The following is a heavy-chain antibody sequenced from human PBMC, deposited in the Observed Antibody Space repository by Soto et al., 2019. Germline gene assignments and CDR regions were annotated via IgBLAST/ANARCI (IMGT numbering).Heavy chain of an antibody. V-gene: IGHV3-23*01. Sequence: PGGSLRLSCVASGITFGSRAMSWVRQAPGEGLEWVSTITDNGGDTKSADSVRGRFTISRDNSKNTLFLQTNTLRDNDTTIYYCAKANTGDCGRDCSSGYFDYWGQGVLVTVSS. CDR2: ITDNGGDT. CDR3: AKANTGDCGRDCSSGYFDY. J-gene: IGHJ4*02. D-gene: IGHD2-21*02. CDR1: GITFGSRA.